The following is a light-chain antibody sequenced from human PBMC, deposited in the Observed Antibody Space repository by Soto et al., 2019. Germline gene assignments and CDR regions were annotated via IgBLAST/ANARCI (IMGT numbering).Light chain of an antibody. V-gene: IGKV1-5*01. CDR1: QSISSW. Sequence: DPQMTPSPSTLSSSLGDRVTIPFRASQSISSWLAWYQQKPGKAPKLLVYDASRLESGVPSRFSGSGSGTEFTLTISSLQPDDFATYYCQQYNSWTFGQGTKVDIK. CDR3: QQYNSWT. J-gene: IGKJ1*01. CDR2: DAS.